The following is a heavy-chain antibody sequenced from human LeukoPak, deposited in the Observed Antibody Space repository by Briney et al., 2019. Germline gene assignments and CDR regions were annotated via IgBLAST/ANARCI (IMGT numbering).Heavy chain of an antibody. CDR1: GGSISSYY. CDR3: ARDAGNYYFDY. D-gene: IGHD3-10*01. CDR2: IYYSGST. V-gene: IGHV4-59*01. Sequence: SETLSLTCTVSGGSISSYYWSWIRQPPGKGLEWIGYIYYSGSTNYNPSLKSRVTISVDTSKNQFSLKLSSVTAADTAVYYCARDAGNYYFDYWGQGTLVTVPS. J-gene: IGHJ4*02.